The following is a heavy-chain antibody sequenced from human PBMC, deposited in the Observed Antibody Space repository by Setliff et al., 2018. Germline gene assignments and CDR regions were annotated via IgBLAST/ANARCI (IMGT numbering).Heavy chain of an antibody. Sequence: SETLSLTCTVSGYSISNDYFRGWIRQPPGKGLEWIGSIYHSGSTSYYPSLKSRVTISVDTSKNQFSLNLSSVTAADTAVYYCAKHRSYFDYWGQGTLVTVST. V-gene: IGHV4-38-2*02. CDR2: IYHSGST. CDR1: GYSISNDYF. CDR3: AKHRSYFDY. J-gene: IGHJ4*02.